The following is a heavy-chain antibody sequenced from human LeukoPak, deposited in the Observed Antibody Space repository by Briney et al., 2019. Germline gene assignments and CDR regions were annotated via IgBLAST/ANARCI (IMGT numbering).Heavy chain of an antibody. CDR1: GFTFNRCG. V-gene: IGHV3-30*18. J-gene: IGHJ6*02. Sequence: GGSLRLSCAASGFTFNRCGMHWVRQAPGKGLEWVAVITNDGSRQYYTDSVKGRCTISRDNSENTLSLQMNSLRDEDTAVYYCVKSSGTNDYGMDAWGQGTTVTVP. CDR2: ITNDGSRQ. D-gene: IGHD3-10*01. CDR3: VKSSGTNDYGMDA.